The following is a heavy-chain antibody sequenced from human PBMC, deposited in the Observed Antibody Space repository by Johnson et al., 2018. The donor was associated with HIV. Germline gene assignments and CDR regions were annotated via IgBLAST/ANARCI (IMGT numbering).Heavy chain of an antibody. Sequence: VQLVESGGGLVQPGRSLRLSCAASGFTFDDYAMHWVRQAPGKGLEWVSGINWNGGSTGYADSVKGRFTISRDNAKNSLYLQMNSLRAEDMALYYCARGGYCTGGVCLGDAFDIWGQGTMVTVSS. D-gene: IGHD2-8*02. J-gene: IGHJ3*02. CDR2: INWNGGST. CDR3: ARGGYCTGGVCLGDAFDI. CDR1: GFTFDDYA. V-gene: IGHV3-9*03.